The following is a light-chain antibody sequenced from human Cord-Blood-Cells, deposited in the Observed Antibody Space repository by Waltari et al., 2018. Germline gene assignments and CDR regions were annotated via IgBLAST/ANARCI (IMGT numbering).Light chain of an antibody. CDR3: CSYVGSSTYV. CDR1: SSDVGRYNL. V-gene: IGLV2-23*01. J-gene: IGLJ1*01. CDR2: EGS. Sequence: QSALTQPASESGSPGQSLTISCTGTSSDVGRYNLVSWYQQHPGKDPKLMIYEGSKRPSGVSNRFSGSKSGNTASLTISGLQAEDEADYYCCSYVGSSTYVFGTGTKVTVL.